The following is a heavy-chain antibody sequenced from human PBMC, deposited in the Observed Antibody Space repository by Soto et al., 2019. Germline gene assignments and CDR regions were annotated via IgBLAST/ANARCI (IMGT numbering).Heavy chain of an antibody. V-gene: IGHV3-30-3*01. CDR3: ARARDVLRYFDWLLPVDY. CDR2: ISYDGSNK. J-gene: IGHJ4*02. D-gene: IGHD3-9*01. Sequence: QVQLVESGGGVVQPGRSLRLSCAASGFTFSSYAMHWVRQAPGKGLEWVAVISYDGSNKYYADSVKGRFTISRDNSKNTLYLPMNSLGAEDTAVYYCARARDVLRYFDWLLPVDYWGQGTLVTVSS. CDR1: GFTFSSYA.